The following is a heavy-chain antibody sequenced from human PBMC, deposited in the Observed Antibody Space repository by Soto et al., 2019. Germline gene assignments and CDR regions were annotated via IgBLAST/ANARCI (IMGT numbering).Heavy chain of an antibody. V-gene: IGHV3-30-3*01. D-gene: IGHD3-3*01. CDR2: ISYDGSNK. Sequence: GGSLRLSCAASGFTFSSYAMHWVRQAPGKGLEWVAVISYDGSNKYYADSVKGRFTISRGNSKNTLYLQMNSLRAEDTAVYYCARVVTIFGVVPGYWGQGTLVTVSS. CDR3: ARVVTIFGVVPGY. J-gene: IGHJ4*02. CDR1: GFTFSSYA.